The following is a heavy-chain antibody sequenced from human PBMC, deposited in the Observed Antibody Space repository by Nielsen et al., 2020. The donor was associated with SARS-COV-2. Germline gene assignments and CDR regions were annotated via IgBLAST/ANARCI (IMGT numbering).Heavy chain of an antibody. CDR3: ARDARVITIFGVAPGYGMDV. Sequence: ASVKVSCKASGYTFTSYAMHWVRQAPGQRLEWMGWINAGNGNTKYSQKFQGRVTITRDTSASTAYMELSSLRSEDTAVYYCARDARVITIFGVAPGYGMDVWGQGTTVTVSS. CDR2: INAGNGNT. D-gene: IGHD3-3*01. J-gene: IGHJ6*02. CDR1: GYTFTSYA. V-gene: IGHV1-3*01.